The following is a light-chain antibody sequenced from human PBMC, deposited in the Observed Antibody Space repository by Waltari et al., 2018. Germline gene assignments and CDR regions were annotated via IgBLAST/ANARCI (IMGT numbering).Light chain of an antibody. CDR3: QKYASLPAT. Sequence: EVVLTQSPGTLSLSPGEGATLSCRASQSVSRSLAWYQQKPGQAPRLLIYDTSRWATGIPDRFSGSGSGTDFSLTISRLEPEDFAMYYCQKYASLPATFGQGTKVEIK. CDR2: DTS. J-gene: IGKJ1*01. V-gene: IGKV3-20*01. CDR1: QSVSRS.